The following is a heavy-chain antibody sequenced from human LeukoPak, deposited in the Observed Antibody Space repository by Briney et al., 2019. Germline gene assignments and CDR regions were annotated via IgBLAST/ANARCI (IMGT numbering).Heavy chain of an antibody. J-gene: IGHJ4*02. V-gene: IGHV3-30*02. CDR3: ASLRMDPLGDPVDY. D-gene: IGHD4-17*01. Sequence: PGGSLRLSCAASGFTFSSYGMHWVRQAPGKGLEWVAFIRYDGSNKYYADSVKGRFTISRDNSKNTLYLQMNSLRAEDTAVYYCASLRMDPLGDPVDYWGQGTLVTVSS. CDR1: GFTFSSYG. CDR2: IRYDGSNK.